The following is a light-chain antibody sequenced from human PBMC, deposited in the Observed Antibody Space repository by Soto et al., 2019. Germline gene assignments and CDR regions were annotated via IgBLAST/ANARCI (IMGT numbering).Light chain of an antibody. V-gene: IGKV3-20*01. CDR1: QSVSSSY. CDR2: GAS. Sequence: EIVLTQTAGILSWCPGERETLSCRASQSVSSSYLAWYQQKPGQAPRLLFSGASLRATGIPDRFSGGGSGTDFTLTISRLEPEDFAVYYCQQFGNLLITFGQGTRLEI. J-gene: IGKJ5*01. CDR3: QQFGNLLIT.